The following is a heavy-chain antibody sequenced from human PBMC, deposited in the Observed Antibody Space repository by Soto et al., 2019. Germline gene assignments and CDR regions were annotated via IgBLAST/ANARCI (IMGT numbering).Heavy chain of an antibody. V-gene: IGHV1-69*13. J-gene: IGHJ5*02. CDR3: ARDRYCSGGSCYWLNWFDP. CDR1: GYTFTGYY. D-gene: IGHD2-15*01. Sequence: SVKVSCKASGYTFTGYYIHWVRQAPGQGLEWMGGIIPIFGTANYAQKFQGRVTITADESTSTAYMELSSLRSEDTAVHYCARDRYCSGGSCYWLNWFDPWGQGTLVTVSS. CDR2: IIPIFGTA.